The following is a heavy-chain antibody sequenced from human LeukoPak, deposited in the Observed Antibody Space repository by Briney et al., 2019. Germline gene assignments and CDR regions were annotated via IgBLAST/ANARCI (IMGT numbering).Heavy chain of an antibody. J-gene: IGHJ4*02. D-gene: IGHD1-14*01. CDR1: GFTFSSYG. V-gene: IGHV3-21*01. CDR3: VRGDNRDY. CDR2: IGYTSTDK. Sequence: GGSLRLSCAASGFTFSSYGMHWVRQAPGKGLEWVSSIGYTSTDKYYVASVKGRFTISRDNAENSLYLQMNSLRAEDSAVYYCVRGDNRDYWGQGTLVTVSS.